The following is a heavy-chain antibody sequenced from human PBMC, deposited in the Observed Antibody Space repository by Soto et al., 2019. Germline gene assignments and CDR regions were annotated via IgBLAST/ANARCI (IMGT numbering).Heavy chain of an antibody. D-gene: IGHD3-3*01. Sequence: GASVKVSCKASGGTFSSYAISWVRQAPGQGLEWMGGIIPIFGTANYAQKFQGRVTITADESTSTAYMELSSLRSEDTAVYYCARDRYSYYDFWSGYYNAYFDYWGQGTLVTVS. CDR3: ARDRYSYYDFWSGYYNAYFDY. J-gene: IGHJ4*02. V-gene: IGHV1-69*13. CDR2: IIPIFGTA. CDR1: GGTFSSYA.